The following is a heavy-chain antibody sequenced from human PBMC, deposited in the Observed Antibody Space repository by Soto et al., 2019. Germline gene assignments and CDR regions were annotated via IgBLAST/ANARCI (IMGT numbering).Heavy chain of an antibody. D-gene: IGHD1-26*01. CDR2: IVPMLGTP. Sequence: QVQLVQSGAEVKEPGSSVRVSCKASGGTFDNFIMNWVRQTPGQGLEWMGGIVPMLGTPTYAEKFKGRVTISATGSTSTMYMQVTSLRPEATAIYYCARNGTYSSSLSQYSGMDVWGQGTTVTVSS. CDR1: GGTFDNFI. J-gene: IGHJ6*02. V-gene: IGHV1-69*01. CDR3: ARNGTYSSSLSQYSGMDV.